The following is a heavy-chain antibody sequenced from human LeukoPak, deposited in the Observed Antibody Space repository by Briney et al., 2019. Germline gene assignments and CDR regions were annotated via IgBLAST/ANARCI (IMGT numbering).Heavy chain of an antibody. J-gene: IGHJ4*02. CDR1: GFTFSTYG. V-gene: IGHV3-23*01. D-gene: IGHD3-10*01. CDR2: VSNSGDTT. CDR3: AKRGVVIRVILVGFHKEAYYFDS. Sequence: GGSLRLSCVASGFTFSTYGMIWVRQAPGKGPEWVSLVSNSGDTTNYADSVKGRFTISRDNPKNTLHLQMNSLRAEDTAVYFCAKRGVVIRVILVGFHKEAYYFDSWGQGALVTVSS.